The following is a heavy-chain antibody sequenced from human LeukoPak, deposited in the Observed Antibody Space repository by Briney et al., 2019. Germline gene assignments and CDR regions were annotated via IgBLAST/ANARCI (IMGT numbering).Heavy chain of an antibody. V-gene: IGHV4-39*07. Sequence: SETLSLTCTVSGASVSGSAYYWGWIRQPPGKGLEWIGNIYYSGSTYYNESLESRVTISIDTSKNQFSLKLTSVTAADMAVFYCARAGDYESVWGSYRSFDYWGQGTLVTVSS. CDR3: ARAGDYESVWGSYRSFDY. D-gene: IGHD3-16*02. CDR1: GASVSGSAYY. CDR2: IYYSGST. J-gene: IGHJ4*02.